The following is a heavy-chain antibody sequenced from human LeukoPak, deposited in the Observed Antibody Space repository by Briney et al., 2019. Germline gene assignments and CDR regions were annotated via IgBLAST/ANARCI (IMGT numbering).Heavy chain of an antibody. Sequence: SETLSLTCTVSGGSISSYYWSWIRQPPGKGLEWIGYIYYSGSTNYNPSLKSRVTISVDTSKNQFSLKLSSVTAADTAVYYCARDLVDYGDYLGAFDIWGQGTMVTVSS. CDR3: ARDLVDYGDYLGAFDI. CDR2: IYYSGST. CDR1: GGSISSYY. V-gene: IGHV4-59*12. D-gene: IGHD4-17*01. J-gene: IGHJ3*02.